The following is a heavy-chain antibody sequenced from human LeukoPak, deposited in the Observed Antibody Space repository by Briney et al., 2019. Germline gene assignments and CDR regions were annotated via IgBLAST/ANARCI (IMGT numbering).Heavy chain of an antibody. V-gene: IGHV4-31*03. CDR3: ARYGPASRLDAFEI. J-gene: IGHJ3*02. CDR1: GGSISSGGYY. CDR2: IYYSGNT. Sequence: TLSLTCTVSGGSISSGGYYCSWIRQHPGKGLEWIGYIYYSGNTYYNASLKSRITISLDTSKNEFSLKLTSVTAADTAVYYCARYGPASRLDAFEIWGQGTTVTVSS. D-gene: IGHD3-10*01.